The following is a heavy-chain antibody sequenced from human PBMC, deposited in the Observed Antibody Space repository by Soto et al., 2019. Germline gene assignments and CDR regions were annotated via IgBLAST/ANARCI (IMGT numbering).Heavy chain of an antibody. Sequence: SETLSLTCAVYGGSFSGYYWSWIRQPLGKGLEWIGEINHSGSTNYNPSLKSRVTISVDTSKNQFSLKLSAVTAADTAVYYCARGERLLWFGELLSVGNWFDPWGQGTLVTVSS. CDR2: INHSGST. CDR1: GGSFSGYY. D-gene: IGHD3-10*01. J-gene: IGHJ5*02. CDR3: ARGERLLWFGELLSVGNWFDP. V-gene: IGHV4-34*01.